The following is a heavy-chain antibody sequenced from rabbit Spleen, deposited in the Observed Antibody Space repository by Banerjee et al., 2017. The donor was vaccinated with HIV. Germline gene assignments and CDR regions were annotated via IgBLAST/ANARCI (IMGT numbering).Heavy chain of an antibody. D-gene: IGHD2-1*01. Sequence: QSLEESGGDLVKPGASLTLTCTASGFSFSGSHYMCWVRQAPGKGLEGISCIAGSSSGFTYSATWAKGRFTCSKTSSTTVTLQMTSLTVADTATYFCVRVGPHVDYGDDYGDATRLDLWGQGTLVTVS. CDR1: GFSFSGSHY. V-gene: IGHV1S40*01. CDR2: IAGSSSGFT. CDR3: VRVGPHVDYGDDYGDATRLDL. J-gene: IGHJ3*01.